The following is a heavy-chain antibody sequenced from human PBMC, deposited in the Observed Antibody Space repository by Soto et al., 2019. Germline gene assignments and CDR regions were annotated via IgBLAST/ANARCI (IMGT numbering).Heavy chain of an antibody. CDR2: IYHSGST. CDR1: GGSISSGGYF. Sequence: ASETLSLTCAVSGGSISSGGYFWSWIRPPPGKGLEWIGYIYHSGSTNYNPSLESRVTISVDTSKNQFSLKLSSVTAADTAVYYCARQTDSYYTFDAFDIWGQGTMVTVSS. V-gene: IGHV4-30-2*03. D-gene: IGHD3-22*01. J-gene: IGHJ3*02. CDR3: ARQTDSYYTFDAFDI.